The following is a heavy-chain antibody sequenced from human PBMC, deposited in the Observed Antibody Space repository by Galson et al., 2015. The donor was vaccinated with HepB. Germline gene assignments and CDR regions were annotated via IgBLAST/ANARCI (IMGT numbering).Heavy chain of an antibody. D-gene: IGHD3-22*01. J-gene: IGHJ2*01. V-gene: IGHV3-66*01. CDR2: IDTHDAI. CDR1: GFSVSTFS. CDR3: ARDRGYFDL. Sequence: SLRLSCAVSGFSVSTFSMNWVRQAPGKGLQWVSSIDTHDAIKYVDSVKGRFTISRDISKNTLDLQISSLRAEDTATYFCARDRGYFDLWGCGTLVTVPS.